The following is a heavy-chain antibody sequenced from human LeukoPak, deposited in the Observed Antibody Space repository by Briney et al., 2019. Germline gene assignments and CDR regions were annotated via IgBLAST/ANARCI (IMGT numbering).Heavy chain of an antibody. V-gene: IGHV4-59*01. CDR3: PKVKVTYYYDASGYYYFDY. D-gene: IGHD3-22*01. CDR2: IYYSGNT. CDR1: GGAITGSY. Sequence: SETLSLTCTVAGGAITGSYWAWLRQPPGKGLESIGYIYYSGNTNYNPSLRGRVTISVDTSKRQFSLMLRSVTAADTAVYYCPKVKVTYYYDASGYYYFDYWGQGTLVTVSS. J-gene: IGHJ4*02.